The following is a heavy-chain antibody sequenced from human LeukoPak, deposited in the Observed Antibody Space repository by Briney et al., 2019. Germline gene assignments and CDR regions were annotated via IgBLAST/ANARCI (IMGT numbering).Heavy chain of an antibody. CDR3: ARGGGPLAD. CDR1: GFTFDSYW. J-gene: IGHJ4*02. V-gene: IGHV3-74*01. Sequence: PGGSLRLSCAAPGFTFDSYWMHSVRQAPGKGMVWVSRINGDGSSTSFVDSVKGRFTISRDSAKNTLFLQMNSLRAEDTAIYYCARGGGPLADWGQGTLVTVSS. CDR2: INGDGSST.